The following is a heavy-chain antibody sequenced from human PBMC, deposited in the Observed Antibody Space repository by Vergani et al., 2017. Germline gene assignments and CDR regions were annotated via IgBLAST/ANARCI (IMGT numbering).Heavy chain of an antibody. V-gene: IGHV1-69*02. CDR3: ARRGSYGDYFDY. CDR2: IIPILGIA. CDR1: GGTFSSYT. D-gene: IGHD1-26*01. J-gene: IGHJ4*02. Sequence: QVQLVQSGAEVKKPGSSVKVSCKASGGTFSSYTISWVRQAPGQGLEWMGRIIPILGIANYAQKFQGRVTITADKSTSTAYMELSSLRSEDTAVYYCARRGSYGDYFDYWGQGTLVTVSS.